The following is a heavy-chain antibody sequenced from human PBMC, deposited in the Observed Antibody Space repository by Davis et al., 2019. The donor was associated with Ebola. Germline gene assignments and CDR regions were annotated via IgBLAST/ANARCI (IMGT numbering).Heavy chain of an antibody. V-gene: IGHV1-18*01. Sequence: ASVKVSCKASSYTFTSYGISWVRQAPGQGLEWMGWISAYNGNTNYAQKLQGRVTMTTDTSRSAAYMELRSLRSDDTVVYYCAREAGATTRIYDSWGQGTLVTVSS. J-gene: IGHJ5*01. CDR2: ISAYNGNT. CDR1: SYTFTSYG. CDR3: AREAGATTRIYDS. D-gene: IGHD1-26*01.